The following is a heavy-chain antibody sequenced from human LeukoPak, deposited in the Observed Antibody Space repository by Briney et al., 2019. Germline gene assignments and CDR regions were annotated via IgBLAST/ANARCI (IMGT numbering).Heavy chain of an antibody. V-gene: IGHV3-23*01. CDR2: ISGSGGST. CDR3: AKDRRFYDILTGYRMVRGGPDAFDI. CDR1: GFTFSSYA. Sequence: GGSLRLSCAASGFTFSSYAMGWVRQAPGKGLEWVSAISGSGGSTYYADSVKGRFTISRDNSKNTLYLQMNSLRAEDTAVYYCAKDRRFYDILTGYRMVRGGPDAFDIWGQGTMVTVSS. D-gene: IGHD3-9*01. J-gene: IGHJ3*02.